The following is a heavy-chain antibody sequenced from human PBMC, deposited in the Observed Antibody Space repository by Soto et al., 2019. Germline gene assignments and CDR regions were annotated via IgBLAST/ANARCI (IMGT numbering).Heavy chain of an antibody. CDR3: ARNVVVVAALED. CDR1: GGSISSGGYY. CDR2: IYYSGST. J-gene: IGHJ4*02. D-gene: IGHD2-15*01. Sequence: LCGGSISSGGYYWSWIRQHPGKGLEWIGYIYYSGSTYYNPSLKSRVTISVDTSKNQFSLKLSSVTAADTAVYYCARNVVVVAALEDWGQGTLVTVSS. V-gene: IGHV4-31*02.